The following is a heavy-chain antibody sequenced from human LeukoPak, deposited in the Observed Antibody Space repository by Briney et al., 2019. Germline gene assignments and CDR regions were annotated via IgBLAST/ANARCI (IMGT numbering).Heavy chain of an antibody. J-gene: IGHJ6*02. CDR3: ARVKDIVVVTATQNVHFGPMDV. CDR1: GFMFTKYG. D-gene: IGHD2-21*02. CDR2: ISGYNGDT. V-gene: IGHV1-18*01. Sequence: ASVKVSCKASGFMFTKYGISWVRQAPGQGLEWVGWISGYNGDTNYAQKLQGRVTMTTDTPTSTAYMELRSLRSDDTAVYYCARVKDIVVVTATQNVHFGPMDVWGQGTTVTVSS.